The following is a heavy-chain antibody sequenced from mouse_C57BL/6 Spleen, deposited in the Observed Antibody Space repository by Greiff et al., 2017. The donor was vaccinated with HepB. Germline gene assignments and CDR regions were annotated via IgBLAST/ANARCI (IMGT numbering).Heavy chain of an antibody. CDR1: GYTFTSYW. D-gene: IGHD1-1*01. CDR3: ARTYYYGSSYRDY. V-gene: IGHV1-55*01. Sequence: QVQLKESGAELVKPGASVKMSCKASGYTFTSYWITWVKQRPGQGLEWIGDIYPGSGSTNYNEKFKSKATLTVDTSSSTAYMQLSSLTSEDSAVYYCARTYYYGSSYRDYWGQGTTLTVSS. J-gene: IGHJ2*01. CDR2: IYPGSGST.